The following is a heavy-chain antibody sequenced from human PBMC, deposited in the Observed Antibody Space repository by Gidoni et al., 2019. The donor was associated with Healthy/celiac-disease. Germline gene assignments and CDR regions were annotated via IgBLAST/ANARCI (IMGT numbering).Heavy chain of an antibody. CDR1: GFTFSSYD. D-gene: IGHD3-22*01. CDR3: ARAGRGYYYLKY. J-gene: IGHJ4*02. V-gene: IGHV3-13*01. CDR2: IGTAGDT. Sequence: EVQLVESGGGLVQPGGSLRLSCAASGFTFSSYDMHWVRQATGKGLEWVSAIGTAGDTYYPVSVKGRFTISRENAKNSLYLQMNSLRAGDTAVYYCARAGRGYYYLKYWGQGTLVTVSS.